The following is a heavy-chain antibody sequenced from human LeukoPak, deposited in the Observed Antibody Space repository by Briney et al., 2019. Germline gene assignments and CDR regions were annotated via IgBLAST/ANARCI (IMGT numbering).Heavy chain of an antibody. CDR3: ARDGDYYDSSGYYFD. J-gene: IGHJ4*02. V-gene: IGHV1-24*01. CDR1: GYTLIELS. Sequence: ASVKVSCKVSGYTLIELSMHWVRQAPGKGLEWMGGFDPEYGETIYAQKFQGRVTMTEDTSTDTAYMELSSLRSEDTAVYYCARDGDYYDSSGYYFDWGQGTLVTVSS. D-gene: IGHD3-22*01. CDR2: FDPEYGET.